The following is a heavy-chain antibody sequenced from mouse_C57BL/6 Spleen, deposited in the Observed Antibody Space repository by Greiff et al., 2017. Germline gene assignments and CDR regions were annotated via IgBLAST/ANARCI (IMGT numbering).Heavy chain of an antibody. D-gene: IGHD2-3*01. CDR2: IYPGSGST. J-gene: IGHJ4*01. CDR3: ARCGYYGWYYAMDY. V-gene: IGHV1-55*01. CDR1: GYTFTSYW. Sequence: QVQLQQPGAELVKPGASVKMSCKASGYTFTSYWITWVKQRPGQGLEWIGDIYPGSGSTNYNEKFKSKATLTVDTSSSTAYMQISSLTSEDSAVYYCARCGYYGWYYAMDYWGQGTSVTVSS.